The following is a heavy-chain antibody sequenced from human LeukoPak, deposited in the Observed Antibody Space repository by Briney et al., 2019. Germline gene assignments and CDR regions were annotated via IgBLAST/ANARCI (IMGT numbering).Heavy chain of an antibody. J-gene: IGHJ3*02. Sequence: GGSLRLSCAASGFTFSNAWMNWVRQAPGKGLEWIGRIKSKTDGGSTDYAAPVKGIFPISRDDSTNTLYLQMNSLKTEDTAVYYCTTALQGAFDIWGQGTMVTVSS. CDR1: GFTFSNAW. CDR2: IKSKTDGGST. V-gene: IGHV3-15*01. CDR3: TTALQGAFDI.